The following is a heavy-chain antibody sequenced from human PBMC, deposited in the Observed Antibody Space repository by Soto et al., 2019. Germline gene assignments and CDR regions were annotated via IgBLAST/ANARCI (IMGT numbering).Heavy chain of an antibody. Sequence: PSETLSLTCTVSGASISCYYWSWIRQPAGKGLEWIGRIYTSGSTNYNPSLKSRVTMSVDTSKNQFSLKLSSVTAADMAVYYCAREKGSSSWYPLPYYGTPDGMDVWGQGTTVTVPS. V-gene: IGHV4-4*07. J-gene: IGHJ6*02. D-gene: IGHD6-13*01. CDR1: GASISCYY. CDR2: IYTSGST. CDR3: AREKGSSSWYPLPYYGTPDGMDV.